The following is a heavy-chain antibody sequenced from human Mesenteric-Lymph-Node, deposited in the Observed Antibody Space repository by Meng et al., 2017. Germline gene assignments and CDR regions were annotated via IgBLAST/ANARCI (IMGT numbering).Heavy chain of an antibody. D-gene: IGHD3-22*01. V-gene: IGHV3-30*01. CDR1: GFTFSSYA. Sequence: GESLKISCAASGFTFSSYAMHWVRQAPDKGLEWVAVISYDGSNKYYADSVKGRFTISRDNSKNTLYLQMNSLRAEDTAVYYCATDYYDSSGYYPDYWGQGTLVTVSS. CDR3: ATDYYDSSGYYPDY. J-gene: IGHJ4*02. CDR2: ISYDGSNK.